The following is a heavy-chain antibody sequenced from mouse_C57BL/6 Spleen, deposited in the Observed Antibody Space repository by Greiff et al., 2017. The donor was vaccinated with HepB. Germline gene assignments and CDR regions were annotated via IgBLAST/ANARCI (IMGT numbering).Heavy chain of an antibody. V-gene: IGHV1-19*01. CDR1: GYTFTDYY. D-gene: IGHD1-1*01. CDR3: ASFSYGSSYWYFDV. J-gene: IGHJ1*03. Sequence: EVQLQQSGPVLVKPGASVKMSCKASGYTFTDYYMNWVKQSHGKSLEWIGVINPYNGGTSYNQKFKGKATLTVDKSSSTAYMELNSLTAEDSAVYYCASFSYGSSYWYFDVWGTGTTVTVSS. CDR2: INPYNGGT.